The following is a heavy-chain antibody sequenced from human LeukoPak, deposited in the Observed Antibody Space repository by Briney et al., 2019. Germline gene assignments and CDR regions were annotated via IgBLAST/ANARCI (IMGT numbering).Heavy chain of an antibody. CDR2: ISYDGSNK. Sequence: GGSLRLSCAASGFIFSSYAIFWVRQAPAKGLEWVASISYDGSNKYYTDSVKGRFTISRDNSKDTLYLQMNSLSAEDTAVYYCATVRGGNTRDFDYWGQGTLVTVSS. CDR3: ATVRGGNTRDFDY. CDR1: GFIFSSYA. V-gene: IGHV3-30-3*01. D-gene: IGHD3-16*01. J-gene: IGHJ4*02.